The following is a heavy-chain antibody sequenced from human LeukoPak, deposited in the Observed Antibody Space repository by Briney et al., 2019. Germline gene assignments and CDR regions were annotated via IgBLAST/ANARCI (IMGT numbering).Heavy chain of an antibody. CDR2: ISGSGGST. V-gene: IGHV3-23*01. Sequence: GGSLRLSCAASGFTFSSYAMSWVRQAPGKGLEWASAISGSGGSTYYADSVKGRFTISRDNSKDTLYLQMNSLRAEDTAVYYCAKATFMIVVVNIFDYWGQGTLVTVSS. CDR1: GFTFSSYA. D-gene: IGHD3-22*01. CDR3: AKATFMIVVVNIFDY. J-gene: IGHJ4*02.